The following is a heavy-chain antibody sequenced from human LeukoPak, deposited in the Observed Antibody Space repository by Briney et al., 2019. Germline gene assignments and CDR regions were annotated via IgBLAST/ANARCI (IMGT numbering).Heavy chain of an antibody. CDR1: GYTFTSYA. D-gene: IGHD2-15*01. J-gene: IGHJ6*02. CDR3: ARDGWMDV. Sequence: SVKVSCKASGYTFTSYAMHWVRQAPGQGLEWMGRIIPILGTANYAQRFQGRVTITADKSTSTVYMELSSLRSEDTAMYYCARDGWMDVWGQGTTVTVSS. CDR2: IIPILGTA. V-gene: IGHV1-69*04.